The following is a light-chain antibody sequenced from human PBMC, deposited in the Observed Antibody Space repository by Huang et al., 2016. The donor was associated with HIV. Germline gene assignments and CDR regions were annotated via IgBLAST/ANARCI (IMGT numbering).Light chain of an antibody. Sequence: EIVLTQSPATLSLSPGERATLSCRASQTVSSYLAWYQQKPGQAPRLLIYDASNRATGIPARFSGSGSGTDFTLTISSLAPEDFAVYYCQLRSTWPGDTFGGGTKVEIK. J-gene: IGKJ4*01. V-gene: IGKV3-11*01. CDR2: DAS. CDR1: QTVSSY. CDR3: QLRSTWPGDT.